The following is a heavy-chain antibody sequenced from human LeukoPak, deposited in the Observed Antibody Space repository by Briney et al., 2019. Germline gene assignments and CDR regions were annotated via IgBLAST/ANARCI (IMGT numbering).Heavy chain of an antibody. Sequence: PSETLSLTCAVYGGSFSGYYWSWIRQPPGKGLEWIGEINHSGSTNYNPSLKSRVTISVDTSKNQFSLKLSSVTAADTAVYYCAREAIAVAGKGVVWFDPWGQGNPGHRLL. CDR1: GGSFSGYY. CDR3: AREAIAVAGKGVVWFDP. J-gene: IGHJ5*02. V-gene: IGHV4-34*01. CDR2: INHSGST. D-gene: IGHD6-19*01.